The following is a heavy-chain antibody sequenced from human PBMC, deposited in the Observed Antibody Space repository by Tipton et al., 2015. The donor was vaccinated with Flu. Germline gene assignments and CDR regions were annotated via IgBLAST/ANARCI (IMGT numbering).Heavy chain of an antibody. Sequence: TLSLTCAVSGDSISSDFYWAWIRQFPGKGLEWIGTVSRTGSTIYNPSLKSRVTISIDTSKNQFSLNMRSVTAADTAVYYCARDQGFGAGLTYDYYVMDVWGLGTTVTVSS. CDR1: GDSISSDFY. V-gene: IGHV4-38-2*02. CDR3: ARDQGFGAGLTYDYYVMDV. J-gene: IGHJ6*02. D-gene: IGHD3-10*01. CDR2: VSRTGST.